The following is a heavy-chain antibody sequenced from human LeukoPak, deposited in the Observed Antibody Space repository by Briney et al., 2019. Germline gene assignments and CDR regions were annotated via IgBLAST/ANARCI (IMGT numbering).Heavy chain of an antibody. J-gene: IGHJ4*02. V-gene: IGHV4-34*01. CDR3: ARGVVAAAGRTFDF. Sequence: SETLSLTCAVYGGSFSGYYWSWIRQPPGKGLEWIGEINHSGSTNYNPSLKSRVTISLDTSQNQFSLKLSSLTAADTAVYYCARGVVAAAGRTFDFWGQGTLVAVSS. CDR1: GGSFSGYY. CDR2: INHSGST. D-gene: IGHD6-13*01.